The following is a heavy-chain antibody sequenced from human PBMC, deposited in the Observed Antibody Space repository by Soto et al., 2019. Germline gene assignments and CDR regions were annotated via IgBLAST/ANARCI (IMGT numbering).Heavy chain of an antibody. CDR1: GFSLSTSGVG. CDR3: AQLVNAHGGGSDAFVV. D-gene: IGHD3-10*01. CDR2: IFWDDDK. J-gene: IGHJ3*01. Sequence: SGPTLVNPTQTLTRTCTFSGFSLSTSGVGVGWIRQPPGNALDWLALIFWDDDKRYSPSLKRRLTVTADTSKSQVVLTMTNLDPVDTATYYCAQLVNAHGGGSDAFVVWGQRTMVTV. V-gene: IGHV2-5*02.